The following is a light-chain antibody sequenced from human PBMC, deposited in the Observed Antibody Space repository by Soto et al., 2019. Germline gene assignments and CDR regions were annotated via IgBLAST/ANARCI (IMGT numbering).Light chain of an antibody. Sequence: QSALTQPRSVSGSPGQSVTVSCTGASSDVGAYNYVSWYQQHPGKAPKVMIYDVTKRPSGVPDRFSGSKSGNTASLTISGLQADDEADYYCCSYAGGPYVFGTGTKVTVL. V-gene: IGLV2-11*01. CDR3: CSYAGGPYV. CDR2: DVT. CDR1: SSDVGAYNY. J-gene: IGLJ1*01.